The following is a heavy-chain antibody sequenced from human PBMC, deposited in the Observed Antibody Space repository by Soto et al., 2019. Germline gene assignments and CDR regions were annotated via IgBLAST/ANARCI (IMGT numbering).Heavy chain of an antibody. Sequence: SETLSLTCTVSGGSISSSTYYWGWIRQPPGKGLELIGSIYYTGTTYYNPSLKSRVTISVDTSKNQFSLRLNSVTAADTAVYYCATQNGPGSTLYNWFDPWGQGTLVTVSS. CDR1: GGSISSSTYY. J-gene: IGHJ5*02. V-gene: IGHV4-39*01. CDR2: IYYTGTT. CDR3: ATQNGPGSTLYNWFDP. D-gene: IGHD3-10*01.